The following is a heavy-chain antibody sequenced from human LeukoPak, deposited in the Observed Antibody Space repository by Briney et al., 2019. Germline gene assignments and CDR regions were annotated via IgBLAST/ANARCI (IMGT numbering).Heavy chain of an antibody. V-gene: IGHV1-2*04. Sequence: EASVKVSCKASGYTFTGYYMHWVRQAPGQGLEWMGWINPNSGGTNYAQKFQGWVTMTRDTSISTAYMELSRLRSDDTAVYYCATGGIRNYDSSGYYFDAFDIWGQGTMVTVSS. CDR3: ATGGIRNYDSSGYYFDAFDI. J-gene: IGHJ3*02. CDR1: GYTFTGYY. D-gene: IGHD3-22*01. CDR2: INPNSGGT.